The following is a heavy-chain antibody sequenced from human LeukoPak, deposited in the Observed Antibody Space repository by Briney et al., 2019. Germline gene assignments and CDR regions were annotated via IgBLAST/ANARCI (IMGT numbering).Heavy chain of an antibody. CDR3: ARDYCSSTSCLFDY. J-gene: IGHJ4*02. CDR1: GYTFTAYH. CDR2: INPNSGDT. D-gene: IGHD2-2*01. Sequence: ASVKVSCKASGYTFTAYHKHRVRQAPGQGLEWMGRINPNSGDTNYAQKFQGRVTMTRDTSISTAYMELSRLRSDDTAVYYCARDYCSSTSCLFDYWGQGTLVSVSS. V-gene: IGHV1-2*06.